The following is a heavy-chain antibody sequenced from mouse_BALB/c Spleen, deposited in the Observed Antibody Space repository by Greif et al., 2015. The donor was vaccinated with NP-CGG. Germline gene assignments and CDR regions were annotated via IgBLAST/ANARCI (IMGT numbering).Heavy chain of an antibody. Sequence: VQLVESGPGLVQPSQSLSISCTVSGFSLTSYGVHWVRQSPGKGLEWLGVIWSGGSTDYNAAFISRLSISKDNSKSQVFFKMNSLQANDTAIYYCATYYRYGGYYAMDYWGQGTSVTVSS. CDR3: ATYYRYGGYYAMDY. J-gene: IGHJ4*01. V-gene: IGHV2-2*02. CDR2: IWSGGST. D-gene: IGHD2-14*01. CDR1: GFSLTSYG.